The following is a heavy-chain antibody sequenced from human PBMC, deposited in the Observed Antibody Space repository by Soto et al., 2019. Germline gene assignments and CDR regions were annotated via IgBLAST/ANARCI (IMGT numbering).Heavy chain of an antibody. CDR2: IYYSGST. V-gene: IGHV4-31*03. CDR3: ARDFYGRDAFDI. Sequence: PSETMSLTCTVSGGSISSGGYYWSWIRQHPGKGLEWIGYIYYSGSTYYNPSLKSRVTISVDTSKNQFSLKLSSVTAADTAVYYCARDFYGRDAFDIWGQGTMVTVSS. J-gene: IGHJ3*02. CDR1: GGSISSGGYY. D-gene: IGHD3-10*01.